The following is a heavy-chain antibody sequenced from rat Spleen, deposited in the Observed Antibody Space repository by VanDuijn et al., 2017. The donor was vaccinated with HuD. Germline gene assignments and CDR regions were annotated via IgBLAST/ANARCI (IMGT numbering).Heavy chain of an antibody. J-gene: IGHJ2*01. V-gene: IGHV5-58*01. CDR2: VSNDGVNT. CDR1: GFTFNNYW. D-gene: IGHD1-7*01. Sequence: EVQLVESGGGLVQPGRSLKLSCVASGFTFNNYWMTWIRQAPGKGLEWVSSVSNDGVNTYYPDSVKGRFTISRDNAENIVYLQMNSLKSEDTATYYCAVAGYGYWGQGVMVTVSS. CDR3: AVAGYGY.